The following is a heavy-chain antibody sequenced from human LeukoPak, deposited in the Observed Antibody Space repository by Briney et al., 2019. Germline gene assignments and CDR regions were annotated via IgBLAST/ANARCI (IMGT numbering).Heavy chain of an antibody. V-gene: IGHV1-69*13. CDR3: ARAQLERPYGDWFDP. D-gene: IGHD1-1*01. CDR1: GGTFSSYA. Sequence: ASVKVSCKASGGTFSSYAISWVRQAPGQGLEWMGGIIPIFGTANYAQKFQGRVTITADESTSTAYMELSSLRSEDTAVYYCARAQLERPYGDWFDPWGQGTLVTVSS. CDR2: IIPIFGTA. J-gene: IGHJ5*02.